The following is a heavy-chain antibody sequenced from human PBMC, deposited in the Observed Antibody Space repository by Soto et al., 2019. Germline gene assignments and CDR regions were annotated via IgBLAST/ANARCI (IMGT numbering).Heavy chain of an antibody. V-gene: IGHV3-33*06. CDR2: IWYDGSNK. D-gene: IGHD3-3*02. J-gene: IGHJ4*02. Sequence: GGSLRLSCAASGFTFSSYGMHWVRQAPGKGLEWVAVIWYDGSNKYYADSVKGRFTISRDNSKNTLYLQMSSLRVEDTAIYYCAKAGSNLSYFDCWGRGTLVTVSS. CDR3: AKAGSNLSYFDC. CDR1: GFTFSSYG.